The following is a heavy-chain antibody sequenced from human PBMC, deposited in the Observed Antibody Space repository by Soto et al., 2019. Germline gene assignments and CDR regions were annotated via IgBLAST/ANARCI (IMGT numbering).Heavy chain of an antibody. CDR3: ARVVGYSYGYYYYGMDV. CDR2: ISSSSRYI. J-gene: IGHJ6*02. CDR1: GFAFSSYG. D-gene: IGHD5-18*01. V-gene: IGHV3-21*01. Sequence: GGSLRLSCAASGFAFSSYGMNWVRQAPGKGLEWVASISSSSRYIYYADSVKGRFTISRDNAKNSLYLQMNSLRAEDTAIYYCARVVGYSYGYYYYGMDVWGQGTTVTVSS.